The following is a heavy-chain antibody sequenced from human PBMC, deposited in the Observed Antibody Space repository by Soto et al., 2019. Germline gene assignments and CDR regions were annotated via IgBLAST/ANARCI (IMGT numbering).Heavy chain of an antibody. CDR3: AKDPLKVTTGYFDY. J-gene: IGHJ4*02. CDR2: ISGSGGST. V-gene: IGHV3-23*01. CDR1: VFTFISYA. D-gene: IGHD2-21*02. Sequence: GWSLRLSCASSVFTFISYAMSWVRQAPGKGLEWVSAISGSGGSTYYADSVKGRFTISRDNSKNTLYLQMNSLRAEDTAVYYCAKDPLKVTTGYFDYWGQGTLVTVSS.